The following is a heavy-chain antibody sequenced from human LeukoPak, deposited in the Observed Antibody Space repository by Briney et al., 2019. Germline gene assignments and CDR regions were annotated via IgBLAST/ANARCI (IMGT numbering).Heavy chain of an antibody. CDR1: GYTFTGHY. V-gene: IGHV1-2*02. Sequence: ASVKVSCKASGYTFTGHYMHWVRQAPGQGLEWMGWINPNSGGTNYAQKFQGRVTMTRDTSISTAYMELSSLTSDDTAVYYCAKDSFTGYSSSWRPDYWGQGTLVTVSS. CDR3: AKDSFTGYSSSWRPDY. CDR2: INPNSGGT. D-gene: IGHD6-13*01. J-gene: IGHJ4*02.